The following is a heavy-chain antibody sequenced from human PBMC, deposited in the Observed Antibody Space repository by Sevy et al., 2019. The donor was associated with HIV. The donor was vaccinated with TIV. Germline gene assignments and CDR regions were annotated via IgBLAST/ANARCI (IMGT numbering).Heavy chain of an antibody. Sequence: ASVKVSCKASGHTLTDLSMHWVRQAPGKGFEWIGRFDPEDGERIYAQKFQGRVTMTEVTSTDTAYMELSSMRSEETAVYYCSATREYYSDSYVYFDYWGQGTLVTVSS. CDR2: FDPEDGER. CDR3: SATREYYSDSYVYFDY. CDR1: GHTLTDLS. D-gene: IGHD3-22*01. V-gene: IGHV1-24*01. J-gene: IGHJ4*02.